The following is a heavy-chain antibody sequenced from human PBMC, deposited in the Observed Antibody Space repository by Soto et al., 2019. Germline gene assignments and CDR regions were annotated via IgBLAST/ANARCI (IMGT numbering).Heavy chain of an antibody. V-gene: IGHV1-3*01. CDR1: GYTFTSYA. CDR3: ARDCTDYIWGSYRYTGFSWFDP. J-gene: IGHJ5*02. D-gene: IGHD3-16*02. CDR2: INAGNGNT. Sequence: QVQLVQSGAEVKKPGASVKVSCKASGYTFTSYAMPWVRQAPGQRLAWLGGINAGNGNTKYSQKFQGRVTITRDTSASTAYMELSSMRSEDTAVYYCARDCTDYIWGSYRYTGFSWFDPWGQGTLVTVSS.